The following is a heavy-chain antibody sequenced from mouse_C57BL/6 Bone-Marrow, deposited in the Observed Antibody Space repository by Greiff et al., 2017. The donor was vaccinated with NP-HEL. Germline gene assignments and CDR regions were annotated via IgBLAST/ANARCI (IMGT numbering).Heavy chain of an antibody. Sequence: EVQGVESGGGLVKPGGSLKLSCAASGFTFSSYAMSWVRQTPEKRLEWVATISDGGSYTYYPDNVKGRFTISRDNAKNNLYLQMSHLKSEDTAMYYCASPTGAWFAYWGQGTLVTVSA. CDR1: GFTFSSYA. CDR2: ISDGGSYT. V-gene: IGHV5-4*01. J-gene: IGHJ3*01. CDR3: ASPTGAWFAY. D-gene: IGHD4-1*02.